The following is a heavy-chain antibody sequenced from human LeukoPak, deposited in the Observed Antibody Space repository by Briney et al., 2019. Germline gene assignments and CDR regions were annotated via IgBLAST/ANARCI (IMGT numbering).Heavy chain of an antibody. V-gene: IGHV4-31*03. D-gene: IGHD2-21*02. CDR1: GGSISSGGYY. CDR2: IYYSGST. Sequence: SETLSLTCTVSGGSISSGGYYWSWIRQHPGKGLEWIGYIYYSGSTYYNPSLKSRVTISVDTSKNQFSLKLSSVTAADTAVYYCARDSGDSLDYWGRGTLVTVSS. CDR3: ARDSGDSLDY. J-gene: IGHJ4*02.